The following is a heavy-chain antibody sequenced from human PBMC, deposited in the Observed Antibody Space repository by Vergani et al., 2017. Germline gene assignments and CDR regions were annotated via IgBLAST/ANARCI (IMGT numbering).Heavy chain of an antibody. Sequence: EVQLLESGGGLVQPGGSLSLSCEASGFSFPGYAMSWFRQAPGKGLEWVSSVSGSSATPYYADSVKGRFIISRDNSKNTLHLQMNSLRADDTAVYYCTKGSRGYTGYFFDYWGQGTLATVSS. D-gene: IGHD5-12*01. CDR2: VSGSSATP. CDR3: TKGSRGYTGYFFDY. J-gene: IGHJ4*02. V-gene: IGHV3-23*01. CDR1: GFSFPGYA.